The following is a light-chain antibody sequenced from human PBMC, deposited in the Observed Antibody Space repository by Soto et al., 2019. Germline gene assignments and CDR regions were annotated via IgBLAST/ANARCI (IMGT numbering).Light chain of an antibody. J-gene: IGKJ3*01. Sequence: IQMTQSPPSLSAAVGDRVTITCRARQDIDNNFLNWYQQKLGKAPKLLIYDASNLETGVPPRFSGSGSGTDFTFTISSLQPEDIATYYCHHRATFGPGTKVDIK. V-gene: IGKV1-33*01. CDR1: QDIDNNF. CDR3: HHRAT. CDR2: DAS.